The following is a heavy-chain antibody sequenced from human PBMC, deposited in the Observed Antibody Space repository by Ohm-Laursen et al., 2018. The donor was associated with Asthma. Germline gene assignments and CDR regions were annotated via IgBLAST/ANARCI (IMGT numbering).Heavy chain of an antibody. CDR3: VRDDGDC. J-gene: IGHJ4*02. CDR2: IKPDGTEN. Sequence: SLRLSCTASGYTFSRYSIHWVRQIPGKGLEWVANIKPDGTENAYLDSVRGRFTISKDNAKNSLFLQMNSLRAEDTAVYYCVRDDGDCWGQGTLVTVSS. V-gene: IGHV3-7*01. CDR1: GYTFSRYS.